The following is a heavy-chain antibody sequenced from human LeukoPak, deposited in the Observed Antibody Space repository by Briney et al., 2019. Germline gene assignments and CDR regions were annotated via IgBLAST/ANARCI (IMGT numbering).Heavy chain of an antibody. CDR3: AKDLYSNYGPADY. V-gene: IGHV3-23*01. Sequence: GGSLRLSCAASGFTFSSYAMSWVRQAPGKGLQWVSAISFTGSDTYYADSVGGRFTISRDNSKNTLFLQMNSLRDEDTAVYYCAKDLYSNYGPADYWGQGNLVTVSS. J-gene: IGHJ4*02. CDR1: GFTFSSYA. D-gene: IGHD4-11*01. CDR2: ISFTGSDT.